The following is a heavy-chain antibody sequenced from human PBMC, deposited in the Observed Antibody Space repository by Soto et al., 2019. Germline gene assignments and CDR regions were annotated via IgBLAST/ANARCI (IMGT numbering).Heavy chain of an antibody. CDR2: ISSDNGNT. V-gene: IGHV1-18*01. J-gene: IGHJ6*02. CDR1: GYTFTSSG. D-gene: IGHD3-22*01. Sequence: ASVKVSCKASGYTFTSSGISWVRQAPGQGLEWMGWISSDNGNTNYAQHLQGRVSMTTDTSTSTAYMDLRSLKTEDTAVYYCSRRPSDSSGYPYGMDVWGPGTTVTVSS. CDR3: SRRPSDSSGYPYGMDV.